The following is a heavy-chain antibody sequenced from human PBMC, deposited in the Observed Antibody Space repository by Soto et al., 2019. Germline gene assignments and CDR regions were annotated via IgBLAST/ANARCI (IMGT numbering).Heavy chain of an antibody. V-gene: IGHV3-9*01. CDR1: GFTFDDYA. Sequence: EVQLVESGGGWVQPGRSVRLSCAASGFTFDDYAMHWVRQAPGKGLEWVSGISWNSGSIGYADSVKGRFTISRDNAKNSLYLQMNSLRAEDTALYYCAKISLAAADFYGMDVWGQGTTVTVSS. CDR2: ISWNSGSI. D-gene: IGHD6-13*01. CDR3: AKISLAAADFYGMDV. J-gene: IGHJ6*02.